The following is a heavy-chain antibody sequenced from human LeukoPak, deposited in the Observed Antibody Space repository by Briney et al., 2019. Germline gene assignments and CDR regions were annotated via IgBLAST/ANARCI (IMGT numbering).Heavy chain of an antibody. CDR2: ISSSSSYI. V-gene: IGHV3-21*01. D-gene: IGHD6-19*01. J-gene: IGHJ4*02. Sequence: GGSLRLSCAASGFTFSSYSMNWVRQAPGKGLEWVSSISSSSSYIYYADSVKGRFTISRDNAKNSLYLQMNSLRAEDTAVYYCAREDSSGWYYFDYWGRGTLVTVSS. CDR3: AREDSSGWYYFDY. CDR1: GFTFSSYS.